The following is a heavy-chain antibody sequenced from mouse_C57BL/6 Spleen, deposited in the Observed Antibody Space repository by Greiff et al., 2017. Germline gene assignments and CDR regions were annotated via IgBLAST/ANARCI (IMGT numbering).Heavy chain of an antibody. CDR3: AMYDDYDAPYYYAMDY. D-gene: IGHD2-4*01. CDR1: GFTFTDYY. V-gene: IGHV7-3*01. Sequence: EVKLQESGGGLVQPGGSLSLSCAASGFTFTDYYMSWVRQPPGKALEWLGFIRNKANGYTTEYSASLKGRFTISRDNSQSILYLQMNALRAEDSATYYCAMYDDYDAPYYYAMDYWGQGTSVTVSS. CDR2: IRNKANGYTT. J-gene: IGHJ4*01.